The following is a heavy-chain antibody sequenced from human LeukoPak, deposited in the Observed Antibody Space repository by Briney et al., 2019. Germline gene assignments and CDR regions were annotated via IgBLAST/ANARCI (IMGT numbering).Heavy chain of an antibody. Sequence: GGSLRLSCAASGFTFSSYATHWVRQAPGKGLEWVAVISYDGSNKYYADSVKGRFTISRDNSKNTLYLQMNSLRAEDTAVYYCARGITIFGVVISYYFDYWGQGTLVTVSS. V-gene: IGHV3-30-3*01. J-gene: IGHJ4*02. CDR1: GFTFSSYA. CDR2: ISYDGSNK. CDR3: ARGITIFGVVISYYFDY. D-gene: IGHD3-3*01.